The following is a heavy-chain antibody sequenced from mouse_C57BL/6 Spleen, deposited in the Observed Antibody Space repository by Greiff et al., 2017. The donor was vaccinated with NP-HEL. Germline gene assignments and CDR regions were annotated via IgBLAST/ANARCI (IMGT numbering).Heavy chain of an antibody. CDR2: IWWDDDK. CDR3: ARIPHYYGSSWRGYFDC. J-gene: IGHJ2*01. CDR1: GFSLSTFGMG. D-gene: IGHD1-1*01. Sequence: QVTLKECGPGILQPSQTLSLTCSFSGFSLSTFGMGVGWIRQPSGKGLEWLAHIWWDDDKYYNPALKSRLTLSKDTSKNQVFLTIANVDTADTATYYCARIPHYYGSSWRGYFDCWGQGTTLTVSS. V-gene: IGHV8-8*01.